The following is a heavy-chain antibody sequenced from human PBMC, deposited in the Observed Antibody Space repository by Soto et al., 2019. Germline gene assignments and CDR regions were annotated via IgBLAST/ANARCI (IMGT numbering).Heavy chain of an antibody. CDR2: IIPLYGTV. CDR1: GGTFNSYG. Sequence: HLAQSGAEVKKPGSSVTVSCKASGGTFNSYGISWVRQAPGQGLDWMGVIIPLYGTVNYAQKFQGRVSITADKSTSTAYMDLNSLRSDDTAVYYCARVRVIRGVIPSHFGLWGQGTQVTVSS. V-gene: IGHV1-69*06. D-gene: IGHD3-10*01. J-gene: IGHJ4*02. CDR3: ARVRVIRGVIPSHFGL.